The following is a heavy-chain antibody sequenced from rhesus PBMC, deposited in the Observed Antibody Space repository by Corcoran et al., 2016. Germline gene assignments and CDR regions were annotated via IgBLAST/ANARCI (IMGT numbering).Heavy chain of an antibody. CDR3: TREGGYGYFDY. CDR2: ISSAKSNM. D-gene: IGHD3-9*01. J-gene: IGHJ4*01. V-gene: IGHV3S16*01. CDR1: GFTFSDYY. Sequence: EVQLVESGGGLVQPGGSLRLSCAASGFTFSDYYMSWVRQAPGKGLEWVSSISSAKSNMYYADSVKGRFTISRANAKNSLSLQMNSLKTEDTAVYYCTREGGYGYFDYWGQGVLVTVSS.